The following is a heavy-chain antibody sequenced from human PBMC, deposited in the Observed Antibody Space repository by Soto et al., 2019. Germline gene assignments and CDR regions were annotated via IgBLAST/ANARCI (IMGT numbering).Heavy chain of an antibody. CDR2: IYYSGST. CDR3: ARDKITGLFEY. D-gene: IGHD2-8*02. Sequence: SETLSLTCTVSGGSISSSSYYWGWIRQPPGKGLERIGSIYYSGSTYYNPSLKSRVTISVDTSKNQFSLKLTSVTAADTAVYYCARDKITGLFEYWGQGTLVTVSS. CDR1: GGSISSSSYY. V-gene: IGHV4-39*07. J-gene: IGHJ4*02.